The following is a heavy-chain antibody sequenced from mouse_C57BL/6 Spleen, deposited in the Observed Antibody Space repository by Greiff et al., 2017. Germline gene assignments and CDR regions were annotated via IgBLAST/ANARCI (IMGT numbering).Heavy chain of an antibody. CDR2: LDPETGGT. Sequence: VQLQESGAELVRPGASVTLSCKASGYTFTDYEMHWVKQTPVHGLEWIGALDPETGGTAYNQKFKGKAILTADKSSSTAYMELRSLTSEDSAVYYCTREGYGYDEDYAMDYWGQGTSVTGSS. V-gene: IGHV1-15*01. J-gene: IGHJ4*01. D-gene: IGHD2-2*01. CDR3: TREGYGYDEDYAMDY. CDR1: GYTFTDYE.